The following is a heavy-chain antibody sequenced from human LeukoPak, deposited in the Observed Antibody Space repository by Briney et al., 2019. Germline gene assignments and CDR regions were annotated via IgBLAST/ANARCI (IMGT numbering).Heavy chain of an antibody. Sequence: PSETLSLTCAVYGGSFSGYYWSWIREPPGEGLEGFVEINHSGSTNYNPSLKSRVTISVDTSKNQFSLKLSSVTAADTAVYYCARLRGRLAARPWAYSSWGQGTLVTVSS. D-gene: IGHD6-6*01. CDR1: GGSFSGYY. CDR2: INHSGST. J-gene: IGHJ5*02. CDR3: ARLRGRLAARPWAYSS. V-gene: IGHV4-34*01.